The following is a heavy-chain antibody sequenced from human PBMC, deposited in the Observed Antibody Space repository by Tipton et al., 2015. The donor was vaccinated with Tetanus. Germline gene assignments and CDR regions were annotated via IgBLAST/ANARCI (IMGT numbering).Heavy chain of an antibody. D-gene: IGHD3-10*01. CDR1: GFTFSTYS. V-gene: IGHV3-33*03. Sequence: SLRLSCAASGFTFSTYSMHWVRQAPGKGLEWVAIIWFDGSKTYYADSVKGRFIVSRDNTKSMLYLQMNTLRAEDTAVYYCVKDRGTQSGSGTYNFDLWGQGTLVTVSS. CDR3: VKDRGTQSGSGTYNFDL. J-gene: IGHJ4*02. CDR2: IWFDGSKT.